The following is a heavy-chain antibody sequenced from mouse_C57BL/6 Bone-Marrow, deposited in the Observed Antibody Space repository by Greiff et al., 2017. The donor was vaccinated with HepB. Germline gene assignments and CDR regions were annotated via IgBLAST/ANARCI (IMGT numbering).Heavy chain of an antibody. CDR3: ARYYGSSSWFAY. J-gene: IGHJ3*01. Sequence: EVQLVESGGGLVKPGGSLKLSCAASGFTFSSYAMSWVRQTPEKRLEWVATISDGGSYTYYPDNVKGRFTISRDNAKNNLYLQMSHLKSEDTAMYYCARYYGSSSWFAYWGQGTLVTVSA. D-gene: IGHD1-1*01. V-gene: IGHV5-4*01. CDR2: ISDGGSYT. CDR1: GFTFSSYA.